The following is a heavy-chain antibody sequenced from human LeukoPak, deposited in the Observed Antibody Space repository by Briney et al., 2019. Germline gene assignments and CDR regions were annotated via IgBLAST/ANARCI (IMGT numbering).Heavy chain of an antibody. D-gene: IGHD2-21*02. Sequence: SETLSLTCTVSGGSISSYYWSWIRQPPGRGLEWIGYTYTSGSTNYNPSLKSRVTISVDTSKNQFSLKLSSVTAADTAVYYCASAYCGGDCYLDYYYMDVWGKGTTVTVSS. CDR3: ASAYCGGDCYLDYYYMDV. J-gene: IGHJ6*03. CDR2: TYTSGST. V-gene: IGHV4-4*09. CDR1: GGSISSYY.